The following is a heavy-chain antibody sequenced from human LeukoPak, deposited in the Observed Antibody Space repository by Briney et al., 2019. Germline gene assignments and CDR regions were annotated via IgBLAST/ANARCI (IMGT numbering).Heavy chain of an antibody. Sequence: ASVKVSCKASGYTFTSYDINWVRQATGQGLEWMGWMNPNSGNTGYAQKFQGRVTMTRNTSISTVYMELSSLRSEDTAVYYCARGGITIFGVVITYDYWGQGTLVTVSS. CDR2: MNPNSGNT. J-gene: IGHJ4*02. D-gene: IGHD3-3*01. CDR3: ARGGITIFGVVITYDY. V-gene: IGHV1-8*01. CDR1: GYTFTSYD.